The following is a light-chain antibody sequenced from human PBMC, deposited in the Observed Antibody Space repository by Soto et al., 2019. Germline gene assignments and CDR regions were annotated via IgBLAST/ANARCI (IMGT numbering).Light chain of an antibody. V-gene: IGLV2-18*01. CDR2: EVR. CDR3: SLYTTNSTFV. J-gene: IGLJ1*01. Sequence: QSALTQPPSVSGSPGQSVTISCTGTSSDLGRYNRVSWYQQPPGTAPKLLIYEVRNRPSGVPDRFSGSRSANTASLTISGLQAEDEADYYCSLYTTNSTFVFGAGTKVTVL. CDR1: SSDLGRYNR.